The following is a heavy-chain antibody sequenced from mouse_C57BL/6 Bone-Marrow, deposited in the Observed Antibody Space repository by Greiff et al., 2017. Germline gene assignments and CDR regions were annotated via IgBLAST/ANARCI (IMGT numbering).Heavy chain of an antibody. CDR2: IDPEDGDT. V-gene: IGHV14-1*01. J-gene: IGHJ2*01. CDR1: GFNIKDYY. D-gene: IGHD1-1*01. CDR3: TSYYYGSSPFEN. Sequence: EVKLLESGAELVRPGASVKLSCTASGFNIKDYYMHWVKQRPEQGLEWIGRIDPEDGDTEYAPKFQGKATMTADTSSNTAYLQLSSLTSEDTAVFYCTSYYYGSSPFENWGQGTTLTVSS.